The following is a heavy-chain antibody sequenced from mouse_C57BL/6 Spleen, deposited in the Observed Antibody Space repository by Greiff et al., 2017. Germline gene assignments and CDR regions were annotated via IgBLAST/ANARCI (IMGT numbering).Heavy chain of an antibody. CDR2: INPNNGGT. V-gene: IGHV1-26*01. J-gene: IGHJ3*01. CDR1: GYTFTDYY. CDR3: ARLSAY. Sequence: EVQLQQSGPELVKPGASVKISCKASGYTFTDYYMNWVKQSHGKSLEWIGDINPNNGGTSYNQKFKGKATLTVDKSSSTAYMELRSLTSEDSAVYYCARLSAYGGQGTLVTVSA.